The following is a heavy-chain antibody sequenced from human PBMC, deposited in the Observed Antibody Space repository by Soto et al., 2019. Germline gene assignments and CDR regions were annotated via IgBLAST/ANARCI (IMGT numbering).Heavy chain of an antibody. CDR3: ARGSELRFLEWANDY. CDR1: GYTFTSYY. V-gene: IGHV1-46*03. Sequence: QVQLVQSGAEVKKPGASVKVSCKASGYTFTSYYMHWVRQAPGQGLEWMGIINPSGGSTSYAQKFQGRVTMTRDTSTSTVYMELSSLRSEDTAVYYCARGSELRFLEWANDYWGQGTLVTVSS. D-gene: IGHD3-3*01. CDR2: INPSGGST. J-gene: IGHJ4*02.